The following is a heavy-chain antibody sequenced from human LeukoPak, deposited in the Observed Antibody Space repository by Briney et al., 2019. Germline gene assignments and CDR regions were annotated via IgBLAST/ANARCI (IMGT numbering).Heavy chain of an antibody. D-gene: IGHD3-22*01. CDR1: GGSISSSSYY. V-gene: IGHV4-39*07. Sequence: ASETLSLTCTVSGGSISSSSYYWGWIRQPPGKGLEWIGSIYYSGNTYYNPSLKSRVTISVDTSKNQFSLKLSSVTAADTAVYYCARLDYYDSSGYRGPYDDFDYWGQGTLVTVSS. J-gene: IGHJ4*02. CDR3: ARLDYYDSSGYRGPYDDFDY. CDR2: IYYSGNT.